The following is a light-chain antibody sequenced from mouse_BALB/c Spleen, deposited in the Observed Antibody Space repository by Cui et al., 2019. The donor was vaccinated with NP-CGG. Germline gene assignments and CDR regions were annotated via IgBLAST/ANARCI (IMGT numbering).Light chain of an antibody. CDR3: ALWYSNHWV. CDR1: MGAVTTSNY. J-gene: IGLJ1*01. V-gene: IGLV1*01. Sequence: QAVVTQEPALTTSPGETVTLTCRSSMGAVTTSNYANWVQEKPNHLFTGIIGGTNNRAPGVPTRFSGSLIGDKAALTITGAQAEDEAIYFCALWYSNHWVFGGGTKLTVL. CDR2: GTN.